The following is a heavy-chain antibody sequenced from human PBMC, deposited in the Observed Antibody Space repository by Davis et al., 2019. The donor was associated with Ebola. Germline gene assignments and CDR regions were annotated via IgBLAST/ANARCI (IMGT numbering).Heavy chain of an antibody. J-gene: IGHJ5*02. V-gene: IGHV5-51*01. D-gene: IGHD5-12*01. CDR3: ARLKWLRSSGPFDP. CDR1: GYSFTSYW. CDR2: ISPGYSDT. Sequence: GESLKISCKGSGYSFTSYWIGWXXXXXXXXXXXXSLISPGYSDTSSSPSFQGQVTISADKSISTAYLQWSSLKASDPAMYYCARLKWLRSSGPFDPWGQGTLVTVSS.